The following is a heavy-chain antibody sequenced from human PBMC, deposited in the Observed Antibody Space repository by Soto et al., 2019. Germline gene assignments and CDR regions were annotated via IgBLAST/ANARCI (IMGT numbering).Heavy chain of an antibody. CDR3: GRDGVLSSVGLDR. CDR1: GFTFSDYY. D-gene: IGHD3-3*01. CDR2: MSSSGTTL. J-gene: IGHJ5*02. Sequence: QVQLVESGGGLVKPGGSLRLSCAASGFTFSDYYMSWIRQAPGKGLEWVSYMSSSGTTLYYANSVKGRFTISGDNAKTSLFLQMDELRAEVTAVYYCGRDGVLSSVGLDRWGQGALVTVSS. V-gene: IGHV3-11*01.